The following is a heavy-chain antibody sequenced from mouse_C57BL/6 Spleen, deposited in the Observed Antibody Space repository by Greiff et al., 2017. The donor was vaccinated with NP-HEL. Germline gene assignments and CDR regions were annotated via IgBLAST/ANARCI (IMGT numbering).Heavy chain of an antibody. CDR1: GFTFTDYY. Sequence: EVQRVQSGGGLVQPGGSLSLSCAASGFTFTDYYMRWVRQPPGQALEWMGFIRHNANGSTSEYSVTVKGRFTISRDNSQSILYLQMNALRAEDSATYYCARYYGFFYAMDYWGQGTSVTVSS. CDR3: ARYYGFFYAMDY. D-gene: IGHD1-1*01. J-gene: IGHJ4*01. CDR2: IRHNANGSTS. V-gene: IGHV7-3*01.